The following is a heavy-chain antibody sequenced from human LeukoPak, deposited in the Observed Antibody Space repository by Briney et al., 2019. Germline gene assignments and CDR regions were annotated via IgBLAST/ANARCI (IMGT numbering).Heavy chain of an antibody. CDR1: GGTFSSYA. CDR3: ARDHSSSWYGGPSFDY. CDR2: IIPIFGTA. Sequence: SVKVSCKASGGTFSSYAISWVRQAPGQGLEWMGGIIPIFGTANYAQKFQGRVTITADESTSTAYMELSSLRSEDTAVYYCARDHSSSWYGGPSFDYWGQGTLVTVSS. V-gene: IGHV1-69*13. J-gene: IGHJ4*02. D-gene: IGHD6-13*01.